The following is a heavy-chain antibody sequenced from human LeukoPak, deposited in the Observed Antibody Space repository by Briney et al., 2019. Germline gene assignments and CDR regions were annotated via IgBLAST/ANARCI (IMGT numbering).Heavy chain of an antibody. J-gene: IGHJ2*01. CDR3: ARDLGSGDYLRKYFDL. CDR1: GFTFSNAW. Sequence: GGSLRLSCAASGFTFSNAWMNWVRQAPGKRLEWVSSISSSSSFKQYADSAKGRFTISRDNAKNSLYLQMSGLRGEDTAVYYCARDLGSGDYLRKYFDLWGRGTLVAVSS. D-gene: IGHD4-17*01. V-gene: IGHV3-21*06. CDR2: ISSSSSFK.